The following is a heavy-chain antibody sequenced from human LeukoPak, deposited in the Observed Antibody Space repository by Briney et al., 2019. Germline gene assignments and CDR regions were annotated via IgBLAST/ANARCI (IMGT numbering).Heavy chain of an antibody. CDR1: GFALSSYA. J-gene: IGHJ4*02. D-gene: IGHD2-15*01. CDR3: ARAPVTSCRGAFCYPFDI. V-gene: IGHV3-23*01. CDR2: TSSSDAGT. Sequence: GGSLRLSCAASGFALSSYAMSWVRQAPGKGLEGVSATSSSDAGTYHAESVRGRFTISTDNSKNTLYLQINSLRADDAAVYYCARAPVTSCRGAFCYPFDIWGQGTLVTVSS.